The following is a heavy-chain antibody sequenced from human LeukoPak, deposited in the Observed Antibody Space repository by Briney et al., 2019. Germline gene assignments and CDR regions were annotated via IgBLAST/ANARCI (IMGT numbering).Heavy chain of an antibody. CDR1: GYTFTSYD. D-gene: IGHD3-10*01. CDR3: ARGTTMVRDQSDY. J-gene: IGHJ4*02. Sequence: GASVKVSCKASGYTFTSYDINWVRQATGQGLEWMGWMSPNSGNTGYAQKFQGRVTMTRNTSISTAYMELGSLRSEDTAVYYCARGTTMVRDQSDYWGQGTLVTVSS. V-gene: IGHV1-8*01. CDR2: MSPNSGNT.